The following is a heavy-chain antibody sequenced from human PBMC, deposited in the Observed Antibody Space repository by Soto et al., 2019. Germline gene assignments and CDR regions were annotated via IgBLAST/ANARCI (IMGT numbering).Heavy chain of an antibody. V-gene: IGHV1-8*01. CDR2: MNPNSGGT. CDR3: ARGARTYYYYYYYMDV. CDR1: GYTFTSYD. J-gene: IGHJ6*03. Sequence: ASVKVSCKASGYTFTSYDINWVRQATGQGLEWMGWMNPNSGGTNYAQKFQGWVTISVDTSKNQFSLKLSSVTAADTAVYYCARGARTYYYYYYYMDVWGKGTTVTVSS. D-gene: IGHD6-6*01.